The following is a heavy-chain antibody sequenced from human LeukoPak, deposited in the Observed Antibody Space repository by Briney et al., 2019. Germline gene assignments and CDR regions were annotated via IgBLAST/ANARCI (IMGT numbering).Heavy chain of an antibody. CDR3: ARVRGDTAMDYYMDV. V-gene: IGHV4-59*01. J-gene: IGHJ6*03. Sequence: SETLSLTCTVSGGSISSNYWSWIRQPPGKGLEWIGYIYYTGSTNHNPSLKSRVTMSVDTSKNQFSLKLTSVTAADTAVYYCARVRGDTAMDYYMDVWGKGTTVTVSS. CDR2: IYYTGST. D-gene: IGHD5-18*01. CDR1: GGSISSNY.